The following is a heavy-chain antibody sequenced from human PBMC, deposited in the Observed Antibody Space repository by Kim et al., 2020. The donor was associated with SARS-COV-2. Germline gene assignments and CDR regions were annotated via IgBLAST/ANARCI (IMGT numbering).Heavy chain of an antibody. D-gene: IGHD3-3*01. CDR2: ISSSSSYI. CDR3: ARDGALRIVGVGLKDYGRDV. CDR1: GFTFSSYS. Sequence: GGSLRLSCAASGFTFSSYSMNWVRQAPGKGLEWVSSISSSSSYIYYADSVKGRFTISRDNAKNSLYLQMNSLRAEDTAVYYCARDGALRIVGVGLKDYGRDVWGQGTTVTVSS. J-gene: IGHJ6*02. V-gene: IGHV3-21*01.